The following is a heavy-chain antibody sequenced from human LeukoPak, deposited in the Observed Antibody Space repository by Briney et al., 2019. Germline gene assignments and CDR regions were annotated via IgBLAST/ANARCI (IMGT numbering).Heavy chain of an antibody. V-gene: IGHV4-34*01. Sequence: NPSETLSLTCAVYGGSFSGYYWSWIRQPPGKGLEWIGEINHSGSTNYNPSLKSRVTISVDTSKNQFSLKLNSVTAADTAVYYCARGPHSFNIWGQGTLVTVSS. CDR3: ARGPHSFNI. CDR2: INHSGST. CDR1: GGSFSGYY. J-gene: IGHJ4*02. D-gene: IGHD2-15*01.